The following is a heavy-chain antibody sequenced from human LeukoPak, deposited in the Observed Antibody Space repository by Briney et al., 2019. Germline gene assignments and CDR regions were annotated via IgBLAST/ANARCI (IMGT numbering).Heavy chain of an antibody. Sequence: PSETLSLTCTVSGGSISSYYWSWIRQPPGKGLEWIGYIYYSGSTNYNPSLKSRVTISVDTSKNQFSLKLSSVTAADTAVYYCARALPTFYYGMDVWGQGTTVTVSS. V-gene: IGHV4-59*01. CDR2: IYYSGST. D-gene: IGHD2/OR15-2a*01. CDR3: ARALPTFYYGMDV. CDR1: GGSISSYY. J-gene: IGHJ6*02.